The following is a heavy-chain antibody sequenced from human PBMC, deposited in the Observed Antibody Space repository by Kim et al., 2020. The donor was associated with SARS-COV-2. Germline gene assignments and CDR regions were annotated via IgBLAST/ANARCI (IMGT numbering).Heavy chain of an antibody. CDR3: ARDPQGDYYGSGSYGFDY. D-gene: IGHD3-10*01. J-gene: IGHJ4*02. Sequence: GGSLRLSCAASGFTFSSYSMNWVRQAPGKGLEWVSYISSSSSTIYYADSVKGRFTISRDNAKNSLYLQMNSLRDEDTAVYYCARDPQGDYYGSGSYGFDYWGQGTLVTVSS. CDR2: ISSSSSTI. V-gene: IGHV3-48*02. CDR1: GFTFSSYS.